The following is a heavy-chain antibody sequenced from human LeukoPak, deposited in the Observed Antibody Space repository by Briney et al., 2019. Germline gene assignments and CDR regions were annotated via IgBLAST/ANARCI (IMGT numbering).Heavy chain of an antibody. V-gene: IGHV1-8*01. CDR3: ARTPTGGDIDY. CDR2: MSPKTGKT. CDR1: GYTFTSHD. J-gene: IGHJ4*02. D-gene: IGHD2-21*02. Sequence: ASVTVSCTASGYTFTSHDINWVRQATGQGLEWMGWMSPKTGKTGYASRFQGRVTMTSNPSISTAYLELSSLRSDDTAVYYCARTPTGGDIDYWGQGTLVTVSS.